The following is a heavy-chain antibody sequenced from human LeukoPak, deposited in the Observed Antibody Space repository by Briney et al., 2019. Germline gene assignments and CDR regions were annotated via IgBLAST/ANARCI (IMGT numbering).Heavy chain of an antibody. Sequence: ASVKVSCKASGYTFTTYYMHWVRQDPGQGLVGMGLINPSGGGTRYAQKFQGRVTMTRDTSTSTVYMELSSLRSEDTAVYYCASGYKTVSVFDHWGQGTLVTVSS. CDR1: GYTFTTYY. V-gene: IGHV1-46*01. CDR2: INPSGGGT. D-gene: IGHD5-24*01. CDR3: ASGYKTVSVFDH. J-gene: IGHJ4*02.